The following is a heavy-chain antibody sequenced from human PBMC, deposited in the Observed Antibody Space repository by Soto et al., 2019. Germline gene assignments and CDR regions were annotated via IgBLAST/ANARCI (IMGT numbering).Heavy chain of an antibody. D-gene: IGHD2-2*01. Sequence: SETLSLTCTVSGGSISSYYWSWIRQPPGKGLEWIGYIYYSGSTNYNPSLKSRVTISVDTSKNQFSLKLSSVTAADTAVYYCARGGPVVPAAEKRYGMDVWGQGTTVTVSS. CDR1: GGSISSYY. CDR2: IYYSGST. J-gene: IGHJ6*02. V-gene: IGHV4-59*01. CDR3: ARGGPVVPAAEKRYGMDV.